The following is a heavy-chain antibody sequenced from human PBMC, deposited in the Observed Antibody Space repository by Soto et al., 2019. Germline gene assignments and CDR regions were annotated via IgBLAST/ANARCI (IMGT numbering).Heavy chain of an antibody. J-gene: IGHJ3*02. CDR2: IRSKAYGGTT. CDR1: GFTFGDYA. Sequence: GGSLRLSCTASGFTFGDYAMSWVRQAPGKGLEWVGFIRSKAYGGTTEYAASVKGRFTISRDDSKSIAYLQMNSLKTEDTAVYYCTREGGFRVVTARDAFDIWGQGTMVTV. V-gene: IGHV3-49*04. D-gene: IGHD2-21*02. CDR3: TREGGFRVVTARDAFDI.